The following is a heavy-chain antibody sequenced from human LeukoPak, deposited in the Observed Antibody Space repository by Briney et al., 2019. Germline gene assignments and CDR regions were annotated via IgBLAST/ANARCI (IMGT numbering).Heavy chain of an antibody. CDR1: GGTFSSYA. D-gene: IGHD3-22*01. Sequence: ASVKVSCKASGGTFSSYAISWVRQAPGQGLEWMGRIIPILGIANYAQKFQGRVTITADKSTSTAYMELSSLRSEDTAVYYCATPYYYDSSGYYYPRAYFDYWGQGTLVTVSS. J-gene: IGHJ4*02. V-gene: IGHV1-69*04. CDR2: IIPILGIA. CDR3: ATPYYYDSSGYYYPRAYFDY.